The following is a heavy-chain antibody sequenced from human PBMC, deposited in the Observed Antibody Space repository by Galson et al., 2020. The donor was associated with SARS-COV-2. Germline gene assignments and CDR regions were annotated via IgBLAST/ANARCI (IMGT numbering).Heavy chain of an antibody. J-gene: IGHJ4*02. CDR2: IYTTGTT. CDR3: ARVEARNGWYGIDY. Sequence: ASETLSLTCTVSGVSISSYYWSWIRQPAGKGLEWIGHIYTTGTTNYNPSLKSRVTMSVDTSKSQFSLKLTSMTAADTAVYYCARVEARNGWYGIDYWGQGTLVTVSS. CDR1: GVSISSYY. V-gene: IGHV4-4*07. D-gene: IGHD6-19*01.